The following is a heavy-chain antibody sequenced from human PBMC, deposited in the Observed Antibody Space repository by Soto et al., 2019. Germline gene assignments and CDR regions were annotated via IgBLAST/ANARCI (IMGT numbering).Heavy chain of an antibody. V-gene: IGHV3-30*03. CDR2: IAYDASKK. CDR1: GFSFSYYA. Sequence: GGSLRLSCAASGFSFSYYAMHWVRQAPGKGLEWVAVIAYDASKKYYADSVKGRFTISRDNSKNTLYLQMNSLRDEDTAVYYFASPYCSGGSCYLTEYFRNWGKGTLVTVSS. J-gene: IGHJ1*01. D-gene: IGHD2-15*01. CDR3: ASPYCSGGSCYLTEYFRN.